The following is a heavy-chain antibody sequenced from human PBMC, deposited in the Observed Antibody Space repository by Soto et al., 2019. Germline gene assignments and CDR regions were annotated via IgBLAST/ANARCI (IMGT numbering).Heavy chain of an antibody. CDR3: ARYCSSTSCYAPDSRWFDP. CDR2: IYSGGST. J-gene: IGHJ5*02. V-gene: IGHV3-66*01. CDR1: GFTVSSNY. D-gene: IGHD2-2*01. Sequence: GGSLRLSCAASGFTVSSNYMSWVRQAPGKGLEWVSVIYSGGSTYYADSVKGRFTISRDNSKNTLYLQMNSLRAEDTAVYYCARYCSSTSCYAPDSRWFDPWGQGTLVTVSS.